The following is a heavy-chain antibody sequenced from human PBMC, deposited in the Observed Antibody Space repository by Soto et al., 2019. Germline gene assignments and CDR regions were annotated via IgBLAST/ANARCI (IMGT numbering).Heavy chain of an antibody. Sequence: SETLSLTCPGPGCSISNYYWSWIRQPAGTGLEWIGRSYNSGSTKYNAALKSSVTMSEDTSKSPFTLNLISVTDADTAVYYCARSVGSFNLDSWGLGTLVTVSS. D-gene: IGHD1-26*01. CDR2: SYNSGST. V-gene: IGHV4-4*07. CDR1: GCSISNYY. CDR3: ARSVGSFNLDS. J-gene: IGHJ4*02.